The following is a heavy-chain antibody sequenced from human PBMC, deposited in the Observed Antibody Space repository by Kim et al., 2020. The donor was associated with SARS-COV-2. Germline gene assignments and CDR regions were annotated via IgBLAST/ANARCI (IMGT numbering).Heavy chain of an antibody. CDR3: AGAGANYFGY. CDR1: GFTFSSSA. D-gene: IGHD1-26*01. CDR2: ITASGDRT. Sequence: GGSLRLSCAASGFTFSSSAMSWVRQAPGKGLEWVSSITASGDRTFYADSVKGRFTLSRDNSNNTLYLQMSSLRAEDTAIYYCAGAGANYFGYWGQGNLVT. J-gene: IGHJ4*02. V-gene: IGHV3-23*01.